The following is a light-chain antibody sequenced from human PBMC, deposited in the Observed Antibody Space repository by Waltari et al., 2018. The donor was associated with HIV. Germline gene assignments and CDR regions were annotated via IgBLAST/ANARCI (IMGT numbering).Light chain of an antibody. V-gene: IGLV1-44*01. J-gene: IGLJ1*01. CDR1: GSNIRRNF. CDR3: AAWDDTLNVYV. CDR2: IDD. Sequence: QSVLPQPPSLSGTPGQRVTISCSGRGSNIRRNFVHWYQQLPVTAPRVLIYIDDQRPSGVPARFSGYKSGPTASLAISGLQSEDEAEYYCAAWDDTLNVYVFGSGTKVTVL.